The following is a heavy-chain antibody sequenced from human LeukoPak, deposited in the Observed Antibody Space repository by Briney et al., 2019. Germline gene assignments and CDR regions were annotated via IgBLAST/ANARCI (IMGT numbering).Heavy chain of an antibody. CDR2: INTKSGGT. J-gene: IGHJ3*02. Sequence: ASVQVSCKASGYILSDYYLHWVRQAPGQGLEWMGWINTKSGGTNYAQKFQGRVTMTRDTSISTAYMELTSLRSDDTAVYFCARVRTSHAFDIWGQGTLVTVSS. D-gene: IGHD1-1*01. CDR1: GYILSDYY. CDR3: ARVRTSHAFDI. V-gene: IGHV1-2*02.